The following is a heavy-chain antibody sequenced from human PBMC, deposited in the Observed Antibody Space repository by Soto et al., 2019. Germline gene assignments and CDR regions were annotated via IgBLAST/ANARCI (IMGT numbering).Heavy chain of an antibody. CDR3: AKDQRPSMVRGVPVDY. Sequence: HPGGSLRLSCAASGFTFSSYGMHWVRQAPGKGLEWVAVISYDGSNKYYADSVKGRFTISRDNSKNTLYLQMNSLRAEDTAVYYCAKDQRPSMVRGVPVDYWGQGTLVTVSS. D-gene: IGHD3-10*01. J-gene: IGHJ4*02. V-gene: IGHV3-30*18. CDR2: ISYDGSNK. CDR1: GFTFSSYG.